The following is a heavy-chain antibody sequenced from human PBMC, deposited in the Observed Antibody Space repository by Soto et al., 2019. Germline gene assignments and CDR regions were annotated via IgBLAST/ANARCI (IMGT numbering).Heavy chain of an antibody. CDR3: AHSSYYGSPIHAY. Sequence: GPNREQQSETQGQSLNFAGCPLSTKGVGVGWIRQPPGKALEWLVVIYWDDDKRYSPSLKSRLTITKDTSKNQVVLTMTNMDPVDTATYYCAHSSYYGSPIHAYWGQGTLVTVSS. D-gene: IGHD3-10*01. V-gene: IGHV2-5*02. CDR2: IYWDDDK. J-gene: IGHJ4*02. CDR1: GCPLSTKGVG.